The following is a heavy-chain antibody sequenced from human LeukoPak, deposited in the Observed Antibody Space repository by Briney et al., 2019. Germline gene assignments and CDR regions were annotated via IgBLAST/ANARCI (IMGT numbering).Heavy chain of an antibody. D-gene: IGHD3-22*01. Sequence: PSETLSLTCTVSGGSISSSSYYWGWIRQPPGKGLEWIGSIYYSGSTYYNPSLKSRVTISVDTPKNQFSLKLSSVTAADTAVYYCARVQWLLTNWFDPWGQGTLVTFSS. CDR3: ARVQWLLTNWFDP. CDR2: IYYSGST. J-gene: IGHJ5*02. V-gene: IGHV4-39*01. CDR1: GGSISSSSYY.